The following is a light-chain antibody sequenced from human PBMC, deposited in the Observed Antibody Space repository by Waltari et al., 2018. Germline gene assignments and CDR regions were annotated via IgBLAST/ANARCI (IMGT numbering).Light chain of an antibody. J-gene: IGKJ2*01. V-gene: IGKV3-11*01. Sequence: EIVLTQSPATLSLSPGERATLSFRASQSVSSYLAWYQQKPGQAPRLLIYDASHRATGIPARFSGSVSGTDFTLTISSLEPEDFAGYYCQQRSNWPPYTFGQGTKLEIK. CDR1: QSVSSY. CDR2: DAS. CDR3: QQRSNWPPYT.